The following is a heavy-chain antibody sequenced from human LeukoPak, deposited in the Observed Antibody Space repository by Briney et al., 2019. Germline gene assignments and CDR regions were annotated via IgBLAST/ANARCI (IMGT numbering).Heavy chain of an antibody. V-gene: IGHV3-23*01. CDR3: AKKGTAMVSLDY. CDR1: GITFSSYG. Sequence: GGSLRLSCAASGITFSSYGMSWVRQAPGKGLEWVSAISGSGGSTYYADSVKGRFTISRDNSKNTLYLQMNSLRAEDTAVYYCAKKGTAMVSLDYWGQGTLVTVSS. CDR2: ISGSGGST. D-gene: IGHD5-18*01. J-gene: IGHJ4*02.